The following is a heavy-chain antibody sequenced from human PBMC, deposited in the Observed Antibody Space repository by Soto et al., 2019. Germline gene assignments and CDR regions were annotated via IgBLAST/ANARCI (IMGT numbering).Heavy chain of an antibody. V-gene: IGHV3-49*01. CDR1: GFTFGDYA. J-gene: IGHJ6*03. CDR3: TRELLSKPYYYYYYMDV. CDR2: IRSKAYGGTT. Sequence: PGGSLRLSCTASGFTFGDYAMSWFRQPPGKGLKWVGFIRSKAYGGTTEYAASVKGRLTISRDGSKSIAYLQMNSLKTEGTAVYYCTRELLSKPYYYYYYMDVWGKGTTVTVSS. D-gene: IGHD3-10*01.